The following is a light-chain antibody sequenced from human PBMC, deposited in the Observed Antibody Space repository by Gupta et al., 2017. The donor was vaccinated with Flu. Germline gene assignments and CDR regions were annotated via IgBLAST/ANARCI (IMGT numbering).Light chain of an antibody. V-gene: IGKV1-5*03. Sequence: HKPCKAPKLLIFTSSSLENGVQSSFSGSGSVTEFTLTISSLQPDDFATYYFQHYKSYPYTFGQGTKLEIK. CDR3: QHYKSYPYT. CDR2: TSS. J-gene: IGKJ2*01.